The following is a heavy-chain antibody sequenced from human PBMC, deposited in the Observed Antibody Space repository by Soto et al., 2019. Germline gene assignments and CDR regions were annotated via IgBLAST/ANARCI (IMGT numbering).Heavy chain of an antibody. D-gene: IGHD1-26*01. CDR2: ISSSGSTV. V-gene: IGHV3-48*03. CDR1: GFTFSSYE. Sequence: EVQLAESGGGLVQPGGSLRLSCAASGFTFSSYEMNWVRQAPGKGLEWVSYISSSGSTVYYADSVKGRFTISRDNAKNSLYLQMNSLRAEDTAVYYCAREWADYFDYWGQGTLVIVSS. CDR3: AREWADYFDY. J-gene: IGHJ4*02.